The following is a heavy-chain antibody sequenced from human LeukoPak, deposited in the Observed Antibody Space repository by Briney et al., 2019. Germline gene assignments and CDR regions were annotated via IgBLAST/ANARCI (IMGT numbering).Heavy chain of an antibody. V-gene: IGHV4-59*01. Sequence: SETLSLTCTVSGGSISSYYWSWIRQPPGKGLGWIGYIYYSGSTNYNPSLKSRVTISVDTSKNQFSLKLCPVTAADTAVFDCARAGRLEYCTNGVCRDSFDIWGQGTMVTVSS. CDR3: ARAGRLEYCTNGVCRDSFDI. CDR1: GGSISSYY. D-gene: IGHD2-8*01. CDR2: IYYSGST. J-gene: IGHJ3*02.